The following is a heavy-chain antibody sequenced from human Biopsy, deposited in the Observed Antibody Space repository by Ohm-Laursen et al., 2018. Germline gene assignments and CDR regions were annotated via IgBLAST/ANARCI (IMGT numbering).Heavy chain of an antibody. D-gene: IGHD1-7*01. CDR1: GYTFTSYD. V-gene: IGHV1-8*01. Sequence: GSSVKVSCNASGYTFTSYDITWVRQASGQGPEWIGWLNPVSGNSNFGQKFRGRVTVTSDTSISTAYMELSGLTSDDTATYYCGRAVRNQLLTDPWGQGNLVTVTS. CDR3: GRAVRNQLLTDP. CDR2: LNPVSGNS. J-gene: IGHJ5*02.